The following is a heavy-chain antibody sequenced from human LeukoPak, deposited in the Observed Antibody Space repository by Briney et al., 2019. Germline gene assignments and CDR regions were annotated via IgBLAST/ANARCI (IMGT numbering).Heavy chain of an antibody. CDR2: IYNSGNT. CDR3: ARYYGGTSFYFDY. D-gene: IGHD4-17*01. Sequence: SETLSLTCTVSGGSISSYYWSWIRQPPGKRLEWIGYIYNSGNTNYNPSLKSRVTISIDTSRNQFSLKLSSVTAADTAVYYCARYYGGTSFYFDYWGQGTLVTVSS. J-gene: IGHJ4*02. CDR1: GGSISSYY. V-gene: IGHV4-59*08.